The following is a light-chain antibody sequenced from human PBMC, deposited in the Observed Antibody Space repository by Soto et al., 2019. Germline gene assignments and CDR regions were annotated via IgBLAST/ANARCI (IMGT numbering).Light chain of an antibody. Sequence: ELVLTQSPATLSLSPGETATLSCRASQSVSSYLAWYQQKPGQALRLLIYDASKRTTGIPARFSGSGSGTDFILTISSLEPEDFAVYFCHQRSNWPLTFGGGTKLEIK. CDR1: QSVSSY. J-gene: IGKJ4*01. V-gene: IGKV3-11*01. CDR3: HQRSNWPLT. CDR2: DAS.